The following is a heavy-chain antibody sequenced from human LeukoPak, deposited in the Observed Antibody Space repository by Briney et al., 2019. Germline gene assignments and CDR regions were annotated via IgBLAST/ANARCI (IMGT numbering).Heavy chain of an antibody. V-gene: IGHV4-34*01. D-gene: IGHD4-17*01. CDR2: INHSGYT. CDR3: TRMTTGHDY. J-gene: IGHJ4*02. Sequence: SETLSLTCAVSGVSFNDYYWSWVRQTPGKGLEWIGEINHSGYTNDSPSLKSRVTLSIDTSRKQFSLNLRSETVADTGIYYCTRMTTGHDYWGQGTLVTVSS. CDR1: GVSFNDYY.